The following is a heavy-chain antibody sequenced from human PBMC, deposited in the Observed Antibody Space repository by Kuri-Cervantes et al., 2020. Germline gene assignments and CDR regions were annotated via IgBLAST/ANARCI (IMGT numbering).Heavy chain of an antibody. CDR1: GYSISSGYY. V-gene: IGHV4-38-2*01. Sequence: SETLSLTCAISGYSISSGYYWGWIRQPPGKGLQWLGTIYHSGSAYYKPSLKRRVTISVDTSKNRFSLKLSSLTAADTAVYYCARFKIARRGSTEYFQHWGQGTLVTVSS. D-gene: IGHD2/OR15-2a*01. CDR3: ARFKIARRGSTEYFQH. J-gene: IGHJ1*01. CDR2: IYHSGSA.